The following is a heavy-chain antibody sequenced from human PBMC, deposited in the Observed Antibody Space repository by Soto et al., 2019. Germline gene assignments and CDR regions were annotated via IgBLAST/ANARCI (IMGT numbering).Heavy chain of an antibody. V-gene: IGHV1-69*05. CDR1: GGTFSSYA. CDR3: ARGGYYYDSSGYYYFDY. Sequence: QVQLVQSGSEVKKPGSSVKVSCKASGGTFSSYAISWVRQAPGQGLEWMGGIIPIFGTANYAQKFQGRVTITPDESTRTAYMELSSLRSEDTAVYYCARGGYYYDSSGYYYFDYWGQGTLVTVSS. J-gene: IGHJ4*02. CDR2: IIPIFGTA. D-gene: IGHD3-22*01.